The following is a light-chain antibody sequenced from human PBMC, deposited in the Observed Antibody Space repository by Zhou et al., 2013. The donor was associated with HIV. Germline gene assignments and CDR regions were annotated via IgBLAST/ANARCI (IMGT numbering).Light chain of an antibody. V-gene: IGKV3-15*01. CDR3: QQSDTPPLT. J-gene: IGKJ4*01. CDR1: QSVNNN. Sequence: EIVMTQSPATLSVSPGERATLSCRASQSVNNNLAWYQQKPGQAPRLLIYGASTRVTGIPARFSGSGSGTEFTLTISSMQSEDFAIYYCQQSDTPPLTFGGGTKVEIK. CDR2: GAS.